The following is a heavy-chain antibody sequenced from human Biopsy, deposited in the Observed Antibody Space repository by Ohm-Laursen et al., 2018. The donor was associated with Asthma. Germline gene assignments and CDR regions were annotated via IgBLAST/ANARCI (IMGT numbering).Heavy chain of an antibody. CDR1: GFTFRNFG. V-gene: IGHV3-30*03. Sequence: SLRLSCTASGFTFRNFGMHWVRQAPGKGLEWVALISSDVREWYADSVKGRFTISRDNSKNTLDLQMNSLRGDVTAVYYCVRWRSGYPDHYSDFWGLGTLVTVSS. CDR3: VRWRSGYPDHYSDF. D-gene: IGHD2-21*01. CDR2: ISSDVRE. J-gene: IGHJ4*02.